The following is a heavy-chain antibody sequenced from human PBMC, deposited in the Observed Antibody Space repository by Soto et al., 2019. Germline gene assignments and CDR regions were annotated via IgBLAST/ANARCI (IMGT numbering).Heavy chain of an antibody. J-gene: IGHJ4*02. CDR2: ITWNSRVL. D-gene: IGHD3-10*01. CDR1: GLNFDDFA. V-gene: IGHV3-9*01. Sequence: EVQLVESGGRLVQPGRSLRLSCVGTGLNFDDFAMHWVRQAPGKGLEWVSGITWNSRVLAYADSVKGRFTISRDNARNSLYLQMDILRDEDTALYYCAKGRYGFGSPYYFDSWGQGTLVTVSS. CDR3: AKGRYGFGSPYYFDS.